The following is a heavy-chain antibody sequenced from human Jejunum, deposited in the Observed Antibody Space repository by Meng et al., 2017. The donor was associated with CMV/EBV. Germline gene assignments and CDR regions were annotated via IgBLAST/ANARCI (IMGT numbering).Heavy chain of an antibody. J-gene: IGHJ4*02. CDR2: LSNDGSTK. Sequence: ASRGTLINYPMHWVRQAPGKGLEWVASLSNDGSTKYLADSVRGQFSMSRDISKNTVYLHMNNLRGEDTAVYYCAREKRFTNYFDSWGRGTRVTVSS. CDR3: AREKRFTNYFDS. CDR1: RGTLINYP. V-gene: IGHV3-30-3*01.